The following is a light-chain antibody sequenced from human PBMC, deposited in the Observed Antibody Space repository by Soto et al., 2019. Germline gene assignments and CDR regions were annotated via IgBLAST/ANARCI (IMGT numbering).Light chain of an antibody. CDR1: KLGDKY. J-gene: IGLJ1*01. CDR2: QDD. V-gene: IGLV3-1*01. CDR3: QVWDSNTAGV. Sequence: SYELTQPPSVSVSPGQTASITCSGDKLGDKYACWYQQKPGQSPVLVIFQDDKRPSGIPERFSGSNSGNTATLTISGTQAMDEADYYCQVWDSNTAGVFGAGTKLTVL.